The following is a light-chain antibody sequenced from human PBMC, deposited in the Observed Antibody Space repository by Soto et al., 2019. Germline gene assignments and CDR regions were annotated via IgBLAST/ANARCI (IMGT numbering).Light chain of an antibody. V-gene: IGLV2-14*01. CDR3: SSYTSSSTLV. CDR2: DVS. CDR1: SSDVGGYNY. Sequence: SVLTQPASVSGSPGQSITISCTGTSSDVGGYNYVSWYQQHPGKAPKLMIYDVSNRPSGVSNRFSGSKSGNTASLTISGLQAEDEADYYCSSYTSSSTLVFGTGTKVTAL. J-gene: IGLJ1*01.